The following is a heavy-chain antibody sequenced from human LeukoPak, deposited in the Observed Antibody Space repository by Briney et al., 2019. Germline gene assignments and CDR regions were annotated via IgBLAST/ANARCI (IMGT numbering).Heavy chain of an antibody. V-gene: IGHV4-34*08. Sequence: PGGSLRLSCAASGFTFSNAWMSWVRQPPGKGLEWIGEINHSGSTNYNPSLKSRVTISVDTSKNQFSLKLSSVTAADTAVYYCATGPFGEHTLWGQGTLVTVSS. CDR2: INHSGST. J-gene: IGHJ4*02. CDR3: ATGPFGEHTL. D-gene: IGHD3-10*01. CDR1: GFTFSNAW.